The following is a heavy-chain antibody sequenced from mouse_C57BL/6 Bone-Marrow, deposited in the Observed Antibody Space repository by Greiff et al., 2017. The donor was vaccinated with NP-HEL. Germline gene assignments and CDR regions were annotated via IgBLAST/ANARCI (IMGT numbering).Heavy chain of an antibody. D-gene: IGHD2-3*01. V-gene: IGHV5-16*01. Sequence: DVHLVESEGGLVQPGSSMKLSCTASGFTFSDYYMAWVRQVPEKGLEWVANINYDGSSTYYLDSLKSRFILSRDNAKNILYLQMSSLKSEDTATYYCARDHDGYYDYWGQGTTLTVSS. CDR1: GFTFSDYY. J-gene: IGHJ2*01. CDR2: INYDGSST. CDR3: ARDHDGYYDY.